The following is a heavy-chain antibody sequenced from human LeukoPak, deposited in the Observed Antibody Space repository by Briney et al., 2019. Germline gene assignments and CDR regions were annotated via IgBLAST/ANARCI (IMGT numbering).Heavy chain of an antibody. V-gene: IGHV3-21*01. J-gene: IGHJ4*02. Sequence: GGSLRLSCAASGFTFSGYSMNWVRQAPGKGLEWVSSISSSSGHIHYADSVKGRFTISRDNAKNSVYLQMNSLRAEDTAVYYCARESVAGSFDYWGQGTLATVSS. CDR2: ISSSSGHI. D-gene: IGHD6-19*01. CDR1: GFTFSGYS. CDR3: ARESVAGSFDY.